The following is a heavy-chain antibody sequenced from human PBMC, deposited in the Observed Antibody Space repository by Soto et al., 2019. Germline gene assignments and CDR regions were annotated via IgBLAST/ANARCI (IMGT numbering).Heavy chain of an antibody. CDR3: AASYGTGYRAFDY. V-gene: IGHV1-69*02. Sequence: VQLVQSGTEVKKPGSSVKVSCKASGDTFSFYRINWVRQPTGLGLEWVGRINPIVSMSNYAQKFQGRVSMTADKSTSTAYMELRSLRSDDTAMYFCAASYGTGYRAFDYWGQGALVIVSS. CDR1: GDTFSFYR. J-gene: IGHJ4*02. CDR2: INPIVSMS. D-gene: IGHD3-10*01.